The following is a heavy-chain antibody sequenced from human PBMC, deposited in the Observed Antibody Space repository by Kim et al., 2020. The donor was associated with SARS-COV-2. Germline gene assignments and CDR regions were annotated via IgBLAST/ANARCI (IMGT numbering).Heavy chain of an antibody. CDR1: GFTFSDYY. J-gene: IGHJ6*02. Sequence: GGSLRLSCAASGFTFSDYYMSWIRQAPGKGLEWVSYISSSGSTIYYADSVKGRFTISRDNAKNSLYLQMNSLRAEDTAVYYCAREMGFRELSPWDYYGMDVWGQGTTVTVSS. CDR3: AREMGFRELSPWDYYGMDV. D-gene: IGHD3-10*01. V-gene: IGHV3-11*01. CDR2: ISSSGSTI.